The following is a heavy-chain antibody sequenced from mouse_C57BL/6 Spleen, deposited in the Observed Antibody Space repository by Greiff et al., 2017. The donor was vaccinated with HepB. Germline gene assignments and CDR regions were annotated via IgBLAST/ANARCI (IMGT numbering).Heavy chain of an antibody. Sequence: VQLQQSGAELARPGASVKLSCKASGYTFTSYGISWVKQRTGQGLEWIGEIYPRSGNTYYNEKFKGKATLTADKSSSTAYLELRSLTSEDSAVYFCARREGKTGMDYWGQGTSVTVSS. V-gene: IGHV1-81*01. CDR2: IYPRSGNT. J-gene: IGHJ4*01. CDR3: ARREGKTGMDY. CDR1: GYTFTSYG.